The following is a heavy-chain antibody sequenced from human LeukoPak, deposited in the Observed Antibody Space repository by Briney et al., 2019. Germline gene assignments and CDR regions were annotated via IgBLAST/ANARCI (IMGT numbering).Heavy chain of an antibody. D-gene: IGHD1-26*01. CDR3: ASGARALDY. CDR1: GYTVTGYY. Sequence: GASVKVSCKASGYTVTGYYMHWVRQAPGQGLEWMGRINPNSGGTNHAQKFQGRVTMTRDTSISTAYMELSSLRSEDTAVYYCASGARALDYWGQGTLVTVSS. CDR2: INPNSGGT. V-gene: IGHV1-2*06. J-gene: IGHJ4*02.